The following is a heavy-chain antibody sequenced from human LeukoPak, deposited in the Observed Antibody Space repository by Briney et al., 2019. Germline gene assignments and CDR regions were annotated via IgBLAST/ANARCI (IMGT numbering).Heavy chain of an antibody. V-gene: IGHV3-69-1*01. J-gene: IGHJ4*02. D-gene: IGHD1-1*01. Sequence: GGSLRLSCAASGFTFSGYTMNWVRQAPGKGLEWVSSISSSSSIYYADSVKGRFTISRDNAKNSLYLQMNSLRAEDTAVYYCARSGYNWNDVIFFDYWRQGTLVTVSS. CDR3: ARSGYNWNDVIFFDY. CDR1: GFTFSGYT. CDR2: ISSSSSI.